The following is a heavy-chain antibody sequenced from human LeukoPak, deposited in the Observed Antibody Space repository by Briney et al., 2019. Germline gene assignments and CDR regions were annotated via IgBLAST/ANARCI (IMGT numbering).Heavy chain of an antibody. V-gene: IGHV1-2*02. J-gene: IGHJ4*02. D-gene: IGHD2-2*02. Sequence: SVKVSFKASGYTFTSYGISWVRQAPGQGLEWMGWINPNSGGTNYAQKFQGRVTMTRDTSISTAYMELSRLRSDDTAVYYCAADIVVVPAAIKGGFGYWGQGTLVTVSS. CDR2: INPNSGGT. CDR1: GYTFTSYG. CDR3: AADIVVVPAAIKGGFGY.